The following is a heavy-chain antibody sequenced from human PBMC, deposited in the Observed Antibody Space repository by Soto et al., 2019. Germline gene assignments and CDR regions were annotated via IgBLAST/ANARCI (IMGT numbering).Heavy chain of an antibody. D-gene: IGHD1-1*01. CDR3: ARAGTKPYFYYGMDV. Sequence: PGGSLRLSFAASGFTVSSNYMSWVRQAPGKGLEWVSVIYSGGSTYYADFVKGRFTISRDNSKNTLYLQMDSLRAEDTAVYYCARAGTKPYFYYGMDVWGQGTTVTVSS. J-gene: IGHJ6*02. CDR2: IYSGGST. V-gene: IGHV3-53*01. CDR1: GFTVSSNY.